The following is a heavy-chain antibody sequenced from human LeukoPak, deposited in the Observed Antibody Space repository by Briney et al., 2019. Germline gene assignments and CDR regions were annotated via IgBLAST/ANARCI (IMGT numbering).Heavy chain of an antibody. J-gene: IGHJ4*02. D-gene: IGHD2-2*01. CDR3: AREGRFKAQHLFDY. Sequence: GGSLRLSCAASRFTFSNYWMTWVRQAPGKGLESVAVILYDGIEKYFADSVKGRFTISRDNSKSMVFLQMNSLKTEDTAMYYCAREGRFKAQHLFDYWGQGALVIVSS. V-gene: IGHV3-30*14. CDR2: ILYDGIEK. CDR1: RFTFSNYW.